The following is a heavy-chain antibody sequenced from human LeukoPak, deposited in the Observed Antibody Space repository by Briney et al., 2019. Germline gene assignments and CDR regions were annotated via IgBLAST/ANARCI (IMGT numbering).Heavy chain of an antibody. CDR2: IHRSGST. D-gene: IGHD4-17*01. J-gene: IGHJ4*02. CDR1: LDSTTSNF. CDR3: ARQAFYGDYSDY. V-gene: IGHV4-59*08. Sequence: SETLSLTCTVSLDSTTSNFWSWVRQPPGKGLEWIGEIHRSGSTNYNPSLKSRVTISVDTSKNQFSLKLSSVTAADTAVYYCARQAFYGDYSDYWGQGTLVTVSS.